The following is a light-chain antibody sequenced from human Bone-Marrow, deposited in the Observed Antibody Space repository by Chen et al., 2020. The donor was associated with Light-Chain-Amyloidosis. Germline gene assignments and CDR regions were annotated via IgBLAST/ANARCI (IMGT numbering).Light chain of an antibody. CDR1: DLPTKY. CDR3: QSADSSGTYEVI. CDR2: RDT. Sequence: SYELTQPPSVSVSPGQTPRITCSGDDLPTKYAYWYQQKPGQAPVLVIHRDTERPSGISELFSGSSSGTTATLTISGVQAEDEADYHWQSADSSGTYEVIFGGGTKLTVL. J-gene: IGLJ2*01. V-gene: IGLV3-25*03.